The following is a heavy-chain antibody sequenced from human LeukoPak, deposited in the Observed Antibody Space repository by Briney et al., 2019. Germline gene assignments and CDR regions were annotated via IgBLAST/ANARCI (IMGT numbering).Heavy chain of an antibody. CDR2: IGGSGDST. CDR3: ARRAGAYSHPYDY. V-gene: IGHV3-23*01. Sequence: GGSLRLSCAASGFTFSSYAMTWVRQAPGKGLEWVSAIGGSGDSTYYADSVKGRFTISRDNSKNNLYLQMNSLRAEDTAVYYCARRAGAYSHPYDYWGQGTLVTVSS. J-gene: IGHJ4*02. CDR1: GFTFSSYA. D-gene: IGHD4/OR15-4a*01.